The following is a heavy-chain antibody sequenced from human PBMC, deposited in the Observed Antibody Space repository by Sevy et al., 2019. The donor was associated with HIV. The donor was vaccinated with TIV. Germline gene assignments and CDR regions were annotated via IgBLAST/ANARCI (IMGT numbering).Heavy chain of an antibody. CDR3: TRGAHSLDY. V-gene: IGHV6-1*01. Sequence: QSQTLSLTCVISGDSVSSNRAAWNWIRQSPSRGLEWLGRTYYRSKWYTDYAVSVKRRITINPDTSKNQVSLQLNSVTPEDTAVYYCTRGAHSLDYWGQGTLVTVSS. CDR1: GDSVSSNRAA. CDR2: TYYRSKWYT. J-gene: IGHJ4*02. D-gene: IGHD2-15*01.